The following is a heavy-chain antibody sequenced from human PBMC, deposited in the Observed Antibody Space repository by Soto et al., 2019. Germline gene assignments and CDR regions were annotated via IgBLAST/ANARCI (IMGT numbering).Heavy chain of an antibody. D-gene: IGHD3-10*01. CDR3: ARHRAAAGPLDYWGQGTLVTVSSGKPAPFGDPVPHLHCASRYYGSGSYYTSWYFDN. CDR2: IYYSGST. J-gene: IGHJ4*02. Sequence: SETLSLTCTVSGGSISSRSYYWGWIRQPPGKGLEWIGSIYYSGSTYYNPSLKSRVTISVDTSKNQFSLKLSSVTAADTAVYYCARHRAAAGPLDYWGQGTLVTVSSGKPAPFGDPVPHLHCASRYYGSGSYYTSWYFDNWGQGTLVTVSS. CDR1: GGSISSRSYY. V-gene: IGHV4-39*01.